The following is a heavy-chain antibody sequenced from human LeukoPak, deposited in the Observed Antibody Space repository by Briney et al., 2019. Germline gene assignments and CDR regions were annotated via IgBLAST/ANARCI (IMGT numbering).Heavy chain of an antibody. J-gene: IGHJ4*02. V-gene: IGHV4-59*01. D-gene: IGHD5-24*01. Sequence: SSENLSLTCTVSGGSISSYYWSWLRQPPGKGLEWFGYIYYSGSTNYNPSLKSRVTISVDTSNNQFSLKLSSVTAADTAVYYFARRVRFGDGWIFDYWGRGIPVTVSS. CDR2: IYYSGST. CDR1: GGSISSYY. CDR3: ARRVRFGDGWIFDY.